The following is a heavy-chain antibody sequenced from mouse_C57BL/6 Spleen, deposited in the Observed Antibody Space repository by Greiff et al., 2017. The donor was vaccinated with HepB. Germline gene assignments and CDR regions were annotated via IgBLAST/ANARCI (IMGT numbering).Heavy chain of an antibody. V-gene: IGHV1-26*01. CDR2: INPNNGGT. CDR1: GYTFTDYY. Sequence: VQLQQSGPELVKPGASVKISCKASGYTFTDYYMNWVKQSQEKSLEWIGDINPNNGGTSYNQKFKGKATLTVDKSSSTAYMELRSLTSEDSAVYYCARSSSGYEDYAMDYWGQGTTVTVSS. J-gene: IGHJ4*01. D-gene: IGHD3-2*02. CDR3: ARSSSGYEDYAMDY.